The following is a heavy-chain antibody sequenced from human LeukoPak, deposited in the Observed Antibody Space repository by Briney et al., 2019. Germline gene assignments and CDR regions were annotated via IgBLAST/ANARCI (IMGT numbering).Heavy chain of an antibody. D-gene: IGHD3-10*01. Sequence: PSETLSLTCTVSGGSISSSSYYWGWIRQPPGKGLEWIGSIYYSGRTYYNPSLKSRVTISVDTSKNQFSLKLSSVTAADTAVYYCARAGFTFDYWGQGTLVTVSS. CDR3: ARAGFTFDY. CDR1: GGSISSSSYY. V-gene: IGHV4-39*07. J-gene: IGHJ4*02. CDR2: IYYSGRT.